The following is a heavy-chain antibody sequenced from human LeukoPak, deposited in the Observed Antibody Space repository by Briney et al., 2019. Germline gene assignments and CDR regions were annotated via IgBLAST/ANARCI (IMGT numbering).Heavy chain of an antibody. J-gene: IGHJ5*02. Sequence: VASVKVSCKASGYTFTGYYMHWVRQAPGQGLEWMGVINPNSGGTNYAQKFQGRVTMTRDTSISTAYMELSRLRSDDTAVYYCARDAEDIVVVVAADNWFDPWGQGTLVTVSS. CDR2: INPNSGGT. V-gene: IGHV1-2*02. D-gene: IGHD2-15*01. CDR3: ARDAEDIVVVVAADNWFDP. CDR1: GYTFTGYY.